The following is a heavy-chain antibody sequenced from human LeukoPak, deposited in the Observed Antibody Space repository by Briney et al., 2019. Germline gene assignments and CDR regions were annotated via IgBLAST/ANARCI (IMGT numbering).Heavy chain of an antibody. CDR3: ARWTSCGGDCYILDY. CDR1: GGSISSGGYY. Sequence: PSETLSLTCTVSGGSISSGGYYWSWIRQPPGKGLEWIGYIYHSGSTYYNPSLKSRVTISVDRSKNQFSLKLSSVTAADTAVYYCARWTSCGGDCYILDYWGQGILVTVSS. D-gene: IGHD2-21*02. V-gene: IGHV4-30-2*01. CDR2: IYHSGST. J-gene: IGHJ4*02.